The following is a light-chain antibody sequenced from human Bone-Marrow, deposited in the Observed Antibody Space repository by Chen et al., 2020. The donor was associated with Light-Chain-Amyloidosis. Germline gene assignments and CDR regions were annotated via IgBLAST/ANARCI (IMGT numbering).Light chain of an antibody. Sequence: QAVVTQEPSLTVSPGGTVTLTCGSSTGAVTSGHYPYWFQQKPGQAPRILIYDTSNKHSWTPARFSGSRLGGKAALTLSGAQPEDEAEYYCLLSYSGARPVVFGGGTKLTVL. J-gene: IGLJ2*01. CDR3: LLSYSGARPVV. CDR2: DTS. CDR1: TGAVTSGHY. V-gene: IGLV7-46*01.